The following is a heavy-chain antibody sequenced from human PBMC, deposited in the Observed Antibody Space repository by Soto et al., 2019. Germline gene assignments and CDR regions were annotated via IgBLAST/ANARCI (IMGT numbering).Heavy chain of an antibody. D-gene: IGHD3-16*01. V-gene: IGHV4-59*01. J-gene: IGHJ4*02. CDR2: IYYSGST. Sequence: SETLSLTCTVSGGSISSYYWSWIRQPPGKGLEWIGYIYYSGSTNYNPSLKSRVTISVDTSKNQFSLKLSSVTAADRAVYYRARLYGGFDYWDQGTLVPVSS. CDR3: ARLYGGFDY. CDR1: GGSISSYY.